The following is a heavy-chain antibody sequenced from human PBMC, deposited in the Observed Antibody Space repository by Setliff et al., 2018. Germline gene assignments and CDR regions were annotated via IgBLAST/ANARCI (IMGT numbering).Heavy chain of an antibody. V-gene: IGHV1-69*06. Sequence: SVKVSCKASGGTFSGYAFSWVRQAPGQGLEWMGGINPIFETAHYAEKFRDRVTITADKSTTTIHMELSRLISEDTAVYFCARDSVTLAQLERRGGWHYYGMGVWGQGTTVTVSS. CDR3: ARDSVTLAQLERRGGWHYYGMGV. J-gene: IGHJ6*02. D-gene: IGHD1-1*01. CDR1: GGTFSGYA. CDR2: INPIFETA.